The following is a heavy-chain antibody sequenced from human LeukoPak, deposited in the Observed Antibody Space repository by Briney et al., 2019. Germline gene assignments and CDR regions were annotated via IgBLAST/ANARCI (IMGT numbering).Heavy chain of an antibody. J-gene: IGHJ6*02. CDR3: ASQRYYYDMVV. Sequence: SETLSLTCAVSGGSISSGGYSWSWIRQPPGKGLEWIGYIYHSGSTYYNPSLKSRVTISVDRSKNQFSLKLSSVTAADTAVYYCASQRYYYDMVVWGQGTTVTVSS. V-gene: IGHV4-30-2*01. CDR2: IYHSGST. D-gene: IGHD1-14*01. CDR1: GGSISSGGYS.